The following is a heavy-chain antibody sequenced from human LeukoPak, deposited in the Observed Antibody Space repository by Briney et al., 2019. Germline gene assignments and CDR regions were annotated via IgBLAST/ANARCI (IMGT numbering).Heavy chain of an antibody. D-gene: IGHD5-18*01. V-gene: IGHV3-21*01. CDR2: ISGSYGYI. J-gene: IGHJ4*02. Sequence: GGSLRLSCAASGFTFSSYTMNWVRQAPGKGLEWVSSISGSYGYIYYADSVKGRFTISRDNSKNTLYLQMNSLRAEDTAVYYCARGGIQLWLDYWGQGTLVTVSS. CDR1: GFTFSSYT. CDR3: ARGGIQLWLDY.